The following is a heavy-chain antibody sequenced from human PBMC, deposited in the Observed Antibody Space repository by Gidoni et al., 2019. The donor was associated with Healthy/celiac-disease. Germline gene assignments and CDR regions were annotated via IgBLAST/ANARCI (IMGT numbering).Heavy chain of an antibody. D-gene: IGHD2-21*01. J-gene: IGHJ4*02. CDR2: ST. Sequence: STYYNPSLKSRVTISVDTSKNQFSLKLSSVTAADMAVYYCARAQIPYFDYWGQGTLVTVSS. V-gene: IGHV4-31*02. CDR3: ARAQIPYFDY.